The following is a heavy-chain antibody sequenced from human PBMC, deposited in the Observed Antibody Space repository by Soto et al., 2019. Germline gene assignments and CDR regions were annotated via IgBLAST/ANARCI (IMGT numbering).Heavy chain of an antibody. CDR1: GYTFTGYY. CDR3: AGGNCAGDCYFDY. J-gene: IGHJ4*02. Sequence: QVQLVQSGTEVKKPGASVKISCKASGYTFTGYYIYWVRQAPGQGLEFMGAINSGGGKPDYAQKFQGRVTVTRDTFTSTVYRELTSLRFDDTAVYYCAGGNCAGDCYFDYWGQGTLVTVSS. V-gene: IGHV1-46*01. D-gene: IGHD2-21*02. CDR2: INSGGGKP.